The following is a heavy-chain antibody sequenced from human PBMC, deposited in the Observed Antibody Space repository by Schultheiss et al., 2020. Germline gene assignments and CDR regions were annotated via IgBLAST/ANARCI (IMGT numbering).Heavy chain of an antibody. V-gene: IGHV1-69*13. CDR1: GGTFSSYA. J-gene: IGHJ6*02. CDR2: IIPIFGTA. D-gene: IGHD6-19*01. Sequence: SVKVSCKASGGTFSSYAISWVRQAPGQGLEWMGGIIPIFGTANYAQKFQGRVTITADESTSTAYMELSSLRSEDTAVYYCARGRYSSGWVVSDYYYGMDVWGRGTTVTVSS. CDR3: ARGRYSSGWVVSDYYYGMDV.